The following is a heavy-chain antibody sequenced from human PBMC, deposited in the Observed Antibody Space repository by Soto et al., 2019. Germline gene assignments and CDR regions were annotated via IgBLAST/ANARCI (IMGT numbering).Heavy chain of an antibody. CDR2: IIPIFGTA. CDR3: ARGCSSTSCYAGYWYFDL. V-gene: IGHV1-69*13. D-gene: IGHD2-2*01. J-gene: IGHJ2*01. Sequence: GASVKVSCKASGGTFSSYAISWVRQAPGQGLEWMGGIIPIFGTANYAQKFQGRVTITADESTSTAYMELSSLRSEDTAVYYCARGCSSTSCYAGYWYFDLWGRGTLVTVSS. CDR1: GGTFSSYA.